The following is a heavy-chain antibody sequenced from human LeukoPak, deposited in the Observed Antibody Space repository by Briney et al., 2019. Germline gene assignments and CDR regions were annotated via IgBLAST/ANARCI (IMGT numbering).Heavy chain of an antibody. J-gene: IGHJ4*02. Sequence: GGSLRLSCVASGFTFSNYWMTWVRQAPGKGLEWVANIKLDGSEKYYMDSVKGRSTISRDDAKNSLFLQMDSLRAEDTAVYNCARISSRRYYFDHWGQGTLVTVSS. CDR3: ARISSRRYYFDH. V-gene: IGHV3-7*01. CDR1: GFTFSNYW. D-gene: IGHD6-13*01. CDR2: IKLDGSEK.